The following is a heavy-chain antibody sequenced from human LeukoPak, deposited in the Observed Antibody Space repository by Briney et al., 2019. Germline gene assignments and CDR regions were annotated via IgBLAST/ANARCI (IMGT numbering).Heavy chain of an antibody. CDR3: ARAPITIRSQHNWFDP. J-gene: IGHJ5*02. CDR2: VYHSGST. CDR1: GGSISSSNW. D-gene: IGHD3-3*01. Sequence: SETLSLTCAVSGGSISSSNWWSWVRQPPGKGLEWIGEVYHSGSTNYNPSLTSRVTISVDKSKNQFSLKVSSVTAADTAVYYCARAPITIRSQHNWFDPWGQGTLVTVSS. V-gene: IGHV4-4*02.